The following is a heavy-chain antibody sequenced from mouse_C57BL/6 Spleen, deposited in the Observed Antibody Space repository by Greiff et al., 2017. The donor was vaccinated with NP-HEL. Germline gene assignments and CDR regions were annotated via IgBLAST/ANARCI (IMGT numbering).Heavy chain of an antibody. CDR2: IYPGDGDT. Sequence: VKLVESGPELVKPGASVKISCKASGYAFSSSWMNWVRQRPGKGLEWIGRIYPGDGDTNYNGKFKGKVKLTADKSSSTAYMQLSSLTSEDSAVYFCARCDGSGHDAMDYWGQGTSVTVSS. D-gene: IGHD1-1*01. CDR3: ARCDGSGHDAMDY. CDR1: GYAFSSSW. J-gene: IGHJ4*01. V-gene: IGHV1-82*01.